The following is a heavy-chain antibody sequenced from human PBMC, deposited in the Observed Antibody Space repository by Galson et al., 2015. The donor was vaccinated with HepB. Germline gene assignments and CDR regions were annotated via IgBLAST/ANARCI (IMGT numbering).Heavy chain of an antibody. D-gene: IGHD4-11*01. V-gene: IGHV3-33*01. J-gene: IGHJ6*03. Sequence: SLRLSCAASGFTFSSYGMHWVRQAPGKGLEWVAVIWYDGSNKYYADSVKGRFTISRDNSKNTLYLQMNSLRAEDTAVYYCAREVAVTSPLEYYYYMDVWGKGTTVTVSS. CDR2: IWYDGSNK. CDR1: GFTFSSYG. CDR3: AREVAVTSPLEYYYYMDV.